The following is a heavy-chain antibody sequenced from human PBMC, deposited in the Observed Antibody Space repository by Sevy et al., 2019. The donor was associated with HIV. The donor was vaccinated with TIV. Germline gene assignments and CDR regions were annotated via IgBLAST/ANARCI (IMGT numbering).Heavy chain of an antibody. V-gene: IGHV3-15*07. J-gene: IGHJ4*02. CDR3: TARNFDF. CDR2: IKSESDGGTT. CDR1: GLTLSYAW. Sequence: GGSLRLSCAASGLTLSYAWMNWVRQAPGKGLEWVGHIKSESDGGTTDFATPVKGRFIISRDDSKNTLYLQMNSLKTGDTALYYCTARNFDFWRRGTLVTVSS.